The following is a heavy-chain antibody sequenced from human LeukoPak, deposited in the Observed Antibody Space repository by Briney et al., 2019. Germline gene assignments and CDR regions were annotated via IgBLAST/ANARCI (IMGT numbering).Heavy chain of an antibody. CDR3: ARGPRDGPWRWFDP. V-gene: IGHV3-30-3*01. Sequence: GGSLRLSCAASGFTFSSYAMHWVRQAPGKGLEWVAVISYDGSNKYYADSVKGRFTISRDNSKNTLYLQMNSLRAEDTAVYYCARGPRDGPWRWFDPWGQGTLVTVSS. CDR2: ISYDGSNK. D-gene: IGHD5-24*01. CDR1: GFTFSSYA. J-gene: IGHJ5*02.